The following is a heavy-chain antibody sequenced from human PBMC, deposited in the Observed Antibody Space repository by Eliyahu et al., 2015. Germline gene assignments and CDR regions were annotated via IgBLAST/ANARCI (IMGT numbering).Heavy chain of an antibody. J-gene: IGHJ4*02. CDR1: GGSISSRSYY. V-gene: IGHV4-39*01. CDR2: IYXSGST. Sequence: QLQLQESGPGLVKPSETLSLTCTVSGGSISSRSYYWGWIRQPPGKGLEWIGTIYXSGSTYYKSSLKSRVTISVDTSKDQFSLKLSSVTAADTAVYYCARLSGGSNEQWLVRGYYFDYWGQGTLVTVSS. CDR3: ARLSGGSNEQWLVRGYYFDY. D-gene: IGHD6-19*01.